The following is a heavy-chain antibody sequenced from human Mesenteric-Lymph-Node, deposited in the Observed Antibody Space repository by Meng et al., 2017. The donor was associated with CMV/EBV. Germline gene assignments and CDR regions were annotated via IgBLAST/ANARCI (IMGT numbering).Heavy chain of an antibody. CDR2: ISGDTT. V-gene: IGHV3-23*01. CDR1: GFTCRKYA. CDR3: VKNAFGVIVSPDS. D-gene: IGHD3-3*01. Sequence: GGSLRLSCTASGFTCRKYAMSWVRQAPGKGLEWLSAISGDTTYYADSVKGRFTISRDNSKNTVSLQMNNLTAGDTALYYCVKNAFGVIVSPDSWGPGTMVTVSS. J-gene: IGHJ4*02.